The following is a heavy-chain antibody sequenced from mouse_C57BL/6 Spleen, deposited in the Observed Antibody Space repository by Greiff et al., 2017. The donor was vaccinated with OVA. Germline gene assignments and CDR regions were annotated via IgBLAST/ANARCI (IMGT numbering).Heavy chain of an antibody. J-gene: IGHJ4*01. Sequence: VQLQQSGPELVKPGASVKIPCKASGYTFTDYNMDWVKQSHGKSLEWIGDINPNNGGTIYNQKFKGKATLTVDKSSSTAYMELRSLTSEDTAVYYCARRATPYYAMYYWGQGTSVTVSS. D-gene: IGHD3-3*01. CDR3: ARRATPYYAMYY. CDR1: GYTFTDYN. V-gene: IGHV1-18*01. CDR2: INPNNGGT.